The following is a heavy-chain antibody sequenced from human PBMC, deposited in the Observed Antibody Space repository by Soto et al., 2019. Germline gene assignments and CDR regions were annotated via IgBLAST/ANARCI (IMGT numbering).Heavy chain of an antibody. Sequence: HPGGSLRLSCAASGFTFSSYAMSWVRQAPGKGLEWVSGISGSGSSTYYADSVKGRFTISRDNAKNSLYLQMNSLRAEDTAVYYCARVTEGVWGQGTTVTVSS. V-gene: IGHV3-23*01. CDR1: GFTFSSYA. CDR2: ISGSGSST. J-gene: IGHJ6*02. CDR3: ARVTEGV.